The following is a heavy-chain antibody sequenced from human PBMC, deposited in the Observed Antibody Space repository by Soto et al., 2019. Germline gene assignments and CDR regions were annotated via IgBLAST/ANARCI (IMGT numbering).Heavy chain of an antibody. Sequence: SVKVSCKASGGTFSSYAISWVRQAPGQGLEWMGGIIPIFGTANYAQKFQGRVTITADESTSTAYMELSSLRSEDTAVYYCASQPGPSSSSSLPYYYYGMDVWGQGTTVTVSS. J-gene: IGHJ6*02. V-gene: IGHV1-69*13. D-gene: IGHD6-6*01. CDR3: ASQPGPSSSSSLPYYYYGMDV. CDR1: GGTFSSYA. CDR2: IIPIFGTA.